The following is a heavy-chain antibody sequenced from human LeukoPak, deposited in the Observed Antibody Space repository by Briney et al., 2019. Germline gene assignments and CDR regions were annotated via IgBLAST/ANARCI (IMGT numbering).Heavy chain of an antibody. CDR2: TSGNGGST. CDR3: VKDCTNGVCYAFDI. V-gene: IGHV3-23*01. D-gene: IGHD2-8*01. CDR1: GFTFSNYG. Sequence: GGSLRLSCAASGFTFSNYGMSWVRQAPGKGLEWVSATSGNGGSTYYADSVKGRFPISRDNSKNTLYLQMNSLRAEDTAVYYCVKDCTNGVCYAFDIWGQGTMVTVSS. J-gene: IGHJ3*02.